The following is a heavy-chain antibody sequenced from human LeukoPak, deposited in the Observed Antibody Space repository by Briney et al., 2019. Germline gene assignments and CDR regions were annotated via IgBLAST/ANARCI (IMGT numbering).Heavy chain of an antibody. Sequence: ASVKVSCKASGYTFTGYYMHWVRQAPGQGLEWMGWINPNSGGTNYAQKFQGRVTMTRDTSISTAYMELSRLRSDDTAVYYCARGPYYDFWSGLKPEHYYYGMDVWGQGTTVTVSS. CDR3: ARGPYYDFWSGLKPEHYYYGMDV. CDR1: GYTFTGYY. J-gene: IGHJ6*02. V-gene: IGHV1-2*02. CDR2: INPNSGGT. D-gene: IGHD3-3*01.